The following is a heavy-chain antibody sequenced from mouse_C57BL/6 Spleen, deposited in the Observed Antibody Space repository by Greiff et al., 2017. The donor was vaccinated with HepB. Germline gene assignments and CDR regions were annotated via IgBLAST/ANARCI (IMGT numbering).Heavy chain of an antibody. Sequence: EVHLVESEGGLVQPGSSMKLSCTASGFTFSDYYMAWVRQVPEKGLEWVANINYDGSSTYYLDSLKSRFIISRDNAKNILYLQMSSLKSEDTATYYCARDGDDGYYDYWGQGTTLTVSS. CDR3: ARDGDDGYYDY. V-gene: IGHV5-16*01. D-gene: IGHD2-3*01. CDR1: GFTFSDYY. CDR2: INYDGSST. J-gene: IGHJ2*01.